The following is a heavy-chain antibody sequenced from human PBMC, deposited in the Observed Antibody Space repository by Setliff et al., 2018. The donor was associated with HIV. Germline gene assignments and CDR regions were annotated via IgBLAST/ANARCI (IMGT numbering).Heavy chain of an antibody. Sequence: ASVKVSCKASGYTFTSYGISWVRQAPGQGLEWMGWISAYNGNTNSAQKVQGRVTMTTDTSTSTAYMELRSLRSDDTAVYYCARDESSYYDSSGYLVFDHWGQGTLVTV. J-gene: IGHJ4*02. V-gene: IGHV1-18*01. CDR3: ARDESSYYDSSGYLVFDH. CDR2: ISAYNGNT. CDR1: GYTFTSYG. D-gene: IGHD3-22*01.